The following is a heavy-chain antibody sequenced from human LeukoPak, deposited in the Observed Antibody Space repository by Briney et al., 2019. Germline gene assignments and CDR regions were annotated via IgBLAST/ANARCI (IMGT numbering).Heavy chain of an antibody. CDR2: ISAYNGNT. J-gene: IGHJ4*02. D-gene: IGHD4-17*01. CDR3: ARARGGYGDYGY. CDR1: GYTFTSYG. V-gene: IGHV1-18*01. Sequence: ASVKVSCKASGYTFTSYGISWVLQAPGQGLEGMRWISAYNGNTNYAQKLQGRVTMTTDTSTSTAYMELRSLRSDDTAVYYCARARGGYGDYGYWGQGTLVTVSS.